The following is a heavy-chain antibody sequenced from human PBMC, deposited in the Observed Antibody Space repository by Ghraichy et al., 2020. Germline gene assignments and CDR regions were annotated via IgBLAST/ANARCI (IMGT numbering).Heavy chain of an antibody. Sequence: SETLSLTCTVYGVSFSGYYWSWIRQAPGKGLGCIGEINHSGNTNYNPSLKGRVTISIDTSKNQFSLQLNSVTAADTALYYCARGLSASWHRFDNWGQGTLVTVSS. J-gene: IGHJ4*02. D-gene: IGHD2-2*01. CDR1: GVSFSGYY. CDR3: ARGLSASWHRFDN. V-gene: IGHV4-34*01. CDR2: INHSGNT.